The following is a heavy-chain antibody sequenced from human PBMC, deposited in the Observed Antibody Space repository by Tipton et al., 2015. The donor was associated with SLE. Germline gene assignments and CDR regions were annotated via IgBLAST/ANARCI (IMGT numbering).Heavy chain of an antibody. CDR2: VSASGST. J-gene: IGHJ4*02. CDR3: FSGPGLLGY. V-gene: IGHV4-61*02. Sequence: TLSLTCTVSGGSTTSGNYYWSWIRQPAGKGLEWIGRVSASGSTNYNPSLKSRVTISLDTSNDQFSLEVSSVTAADTAVYYCFSGPGLLGYWGQGTLVTVSS. CDR1: GGSTTSGNYY. D-gene: IGHD2-15*01.